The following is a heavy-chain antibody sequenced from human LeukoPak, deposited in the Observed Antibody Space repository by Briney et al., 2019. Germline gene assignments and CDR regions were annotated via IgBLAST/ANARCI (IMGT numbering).Heavy chain of an antibody. D-gene: IGHD5-18*01. CDR2: IYYSGST. CDR3: ARTSGVAMAFLNFDY. CDR1: GGSISSGDYC. J-gene: IGHJ4*02. V-gene: IGHV4-30-4*01. Sequence: SETLSLTCTVSGGSISSGDYCWSWIRQPPGKGLEWIGYIYYSGSTYYNPSLKSRVTISVDTSKNQFSLKLSSVTAADTAVYYCARTSGVAMAFLNFDYWGQGTLVTVSS.